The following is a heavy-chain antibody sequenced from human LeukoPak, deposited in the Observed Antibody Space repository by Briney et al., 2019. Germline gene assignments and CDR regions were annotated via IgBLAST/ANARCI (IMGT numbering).Heavy chain of an antibody. CDR2: ISAYNGNT. Sequence: ASVKVSCKASGYTFTSYGISWVRQAPGQGLEWMGWISAYNGNTNYAQKLQGRVTMTTDTSTSTAYMELRSLRSDDTAVYYCARDVEDVDTAMVFFDYWGQGTLVTVSS. V-gene: IGHV1-18*01. CDR3: ARDVEDVDTAMVFFDY. D-gene: IGHD5-18*01. J-gene: IGHJ4*02. CDR1: GYTFTSYG.